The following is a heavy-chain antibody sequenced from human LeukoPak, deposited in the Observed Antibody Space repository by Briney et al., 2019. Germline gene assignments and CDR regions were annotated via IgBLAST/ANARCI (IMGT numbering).Heavy chain of an antibody. V-gene: IGHV3-48*01. CDR3: ARDLSDRRRALGY. J-gene: IGHJ4*02. D-gene: IGHD2/OR15-2a*01. CDR1: GFTFGSYS. Sequence: GGSLRLSXAASGFTFGSYSMNWVRQAPGKGLEWVSYISSSSSTIYYADSVKGRFTISRDNAKNSLYLQMNSLRAEDTAVYYCARDLSDRRRALGYWGQGTLVTVSS. CDR2: ISSSSSTI.